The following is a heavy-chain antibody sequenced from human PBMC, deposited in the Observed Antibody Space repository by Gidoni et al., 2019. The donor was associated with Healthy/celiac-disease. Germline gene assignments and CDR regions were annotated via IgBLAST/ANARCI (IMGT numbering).Heavy chain of an antibody. J-gene: IGHJ4*02. V-gene: IGHV3-15*01. Sequence: EVQLVESGGGLVKPGGSLRLSCAASGFTFSNAWMSWVRQAPGKGLEWVGRTKSKTDGGTTDYAAPVKGRFTISRDDSKNTLYLQMNSLKTEDTAVYYCTTFGGVDYWGQGTLVTVSS. CDR3: TTFGGVDY. CDR2: TKSKTDGGTT. CDR1: GFTFSNAW. D-gene: IGHD1-26*01.